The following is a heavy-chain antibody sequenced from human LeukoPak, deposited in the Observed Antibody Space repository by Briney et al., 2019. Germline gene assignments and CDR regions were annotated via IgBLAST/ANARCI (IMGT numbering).Heavy chain of an antibody. CDR3: ARRSRDGWYFDY. D-gene: IGHD5-24*01. CDR2: ISSDGSSK. V-gene: IGHV3-30*09. J-gene: IGHJ4*02. CDR1: KFTFNNYA. Sequence: PGGSLRFSCAASKFTFNNYAMHWVRQAPGKGLEWVSIISSDGSSKYYADSVKGRFAISRDNSNNTLYLQMNSLRAEDTAVYYCARRSRDGWYFDYWGQGTLVTVSS.